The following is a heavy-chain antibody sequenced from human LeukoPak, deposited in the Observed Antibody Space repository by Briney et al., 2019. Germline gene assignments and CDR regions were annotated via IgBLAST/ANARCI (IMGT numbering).Heavy chain of an antibody. V-gene: IGHV4-34*01. CDR1: GGSFCGYY. J-gene: IGHJ4*02. Sequence: PSETLSLTCAVYGGSFCGYYWSWIRQPPGKGLEWIREINHSGSTNYNPSLKSRVTISVDTSKNQFSLKLSSVTAADTAVYYCARQAGFGVVIRIGYWGQGTLVTVSS. CDR2: INHSGST. D-gene: IGHD3-3*01. CDR3: ARQAGFGVVIRIGY.